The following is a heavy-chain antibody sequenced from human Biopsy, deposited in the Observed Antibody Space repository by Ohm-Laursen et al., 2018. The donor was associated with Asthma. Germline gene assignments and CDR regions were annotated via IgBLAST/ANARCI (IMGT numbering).Heavy chain of an antibody. CDR3: VRGSSSWHHGPLHYYYGLDV. V-gene: IGHV4-39*01. CDR1: SGSGGYMRSGNYY. Sequence: SETLSLTCILSSGSGGYMRSGNYYWGWIRRPPGKGLEWIGSIYYSGTTYYNPSLESRVTVSADTSKNQFSLKLTSVTAADTAVYYCVRGSSSWHHGPLHYYYGLDVWGQGTTATVSS. J-gene: IGHJ6*02. CDR2: IYYSGTT. D-gene: IGHD6-13*01.